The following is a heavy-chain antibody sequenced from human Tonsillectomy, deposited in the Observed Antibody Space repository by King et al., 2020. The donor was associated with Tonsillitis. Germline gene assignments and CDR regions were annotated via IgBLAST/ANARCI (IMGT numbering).Heavy chain of an antibody. Sequence: PLQESGPGLVKPSQTLSLTCTVSGGSISSDSYYWNWIRQPAGKGLEWIGRLYFTGSTIYNPSLKSRVTMSLDMSKNRFSLELTSVTPADTAVYYCARDPGIANWGAWFDPWGQGILVTVSS. V-gene: IGHV4-61*02. CDR1: GGSISSDSYY. J-gene: IGHJ5*02. D-gene: IGHD7-27*01. CDR2: LYFTGST. CDR3: ARDPGIANWGAWFDP.